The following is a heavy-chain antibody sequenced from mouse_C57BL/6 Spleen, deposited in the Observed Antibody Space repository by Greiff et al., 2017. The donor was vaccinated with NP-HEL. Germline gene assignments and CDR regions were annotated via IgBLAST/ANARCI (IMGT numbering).Heavy chain of an antibody. V-gene: IGHV5-9*01. CDR3: ARHEERDYAMDY. CDR1: GFTFSSYT. J-gene: IGHJ4*01. Sequence: DVMLVESGGGLVKPGGSLKLSCAASGFTFSSYTMSWVRQTPEKRLEWVATISGGGGNTYYPDSVKGRFTISRDNAKNTLYLQMSSLRSEDTALYYCARHEERDYAMDYWGQGTSVTVSS. CDR2: ISGGGGNT.